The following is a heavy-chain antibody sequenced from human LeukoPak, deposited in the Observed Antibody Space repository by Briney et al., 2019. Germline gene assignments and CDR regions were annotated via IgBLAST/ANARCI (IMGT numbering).Heavy chain of an antibody. CDR1: GGSFSGYY. D-gene: IGHD5-12*01. V-gene: IGHV4-34*01. J-gene: IGHJ4*02. Sequence: PSETLSLTCAVYGGSFSGYYWSWIRQPPGKGLEWIGSIYYTGSTYYNPSLKSRVTIFVDTSKNHFSLKLSSVTAADTAVYYCARQGYNGYDSPFYFDYWGQGTLVTVSS. CDR3: ARQGYNGYDSPFYFDY. CDR2: IYYTGST.